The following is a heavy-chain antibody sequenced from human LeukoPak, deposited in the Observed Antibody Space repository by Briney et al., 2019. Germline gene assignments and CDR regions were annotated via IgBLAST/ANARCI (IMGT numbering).Heavy chain of an antibody. CDR2: IYYSGST. J-gene: IGHJ3*02. D-gene: IGHD3-9*01. V-gene: IGHV4-39*01. CDR3: ARPRPRVLRYFADI. Sequence: PSETLSLTCNVSGGPINSNIYYWAWVRQPPGKGLEWIGSIYYSGSTYYNPSLKSRITISVDTFRSQVSLKMRSVTAADTAVYYCARPRPRVLRYFADIWGQGTMVTVSS. CDR1: GGPINSNIYY.